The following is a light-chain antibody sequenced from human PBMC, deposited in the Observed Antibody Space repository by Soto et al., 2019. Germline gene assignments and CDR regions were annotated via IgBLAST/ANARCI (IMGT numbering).Light chain of an antibody. CDR1: SSNIGAGYD. V-gene: IGLV1-40*01. Sequence: QSALTQPPSVSGAPGQRVTISCTGSSSNIGAGYDVHWYQQHPGTVPKLLIYGNSNRPSGVPDRISGSKSGTSASLAITGLQAEDEADYYCQSYDSSLSGCVFGTGTKLTVL. CDR3: QSYDSSLSGCV. J-gene: IGLJ1*01. CDR2: GNS.